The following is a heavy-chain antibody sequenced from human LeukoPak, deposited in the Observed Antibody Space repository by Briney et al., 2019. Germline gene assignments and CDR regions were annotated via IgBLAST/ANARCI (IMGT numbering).Heavy chain of an antibody. CDR1: GVSISSYY. CDR2: IYYSGST. Sequence: SETLSLTGTVSGVSISSYYWNWIRQPPGKGLEWIGYIYYSGSTNYNPSLKSRVTISVDTSKNQFSLKLSSVTAADTAVYYCARHAQRNYYGSGSYSDAFDIWGQGTMVTVSS. V-gene: IGHV4-59*08. CDR3: ARHAQRNYYGSGSYSDAFDI. D-gene: IGHD3-10*01. J-gene: IGHJ3*02.